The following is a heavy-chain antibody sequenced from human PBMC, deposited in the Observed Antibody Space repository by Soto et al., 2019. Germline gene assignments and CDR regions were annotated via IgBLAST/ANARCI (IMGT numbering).Heavy chain of an antibody. J-gene: IGHJ4*02. CDR3: ARGPPVGG. V-gene: IGHV4-30-2*01. CDR1: GGSISSGGYS. Sequence: QLQLQESGSGLVKPSQTLSLTCAVSGGSISSGGYSWSWIRQPPGKGLEWIGYIYHSVSTYYNPSLXXXDXXSVHKSKNQFSLKLSSVTAADTAVYYCARGPPVGGWGQGTLVSVSS. CDR2: IYHSVST.